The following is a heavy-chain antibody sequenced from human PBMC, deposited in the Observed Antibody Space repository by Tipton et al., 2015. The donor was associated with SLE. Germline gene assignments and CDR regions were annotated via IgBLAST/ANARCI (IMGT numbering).Heavy chain of an antibody. J-gene: IGHJ4*02. CDR1: GYTFTTYY. V-gene: IGHV1-46*01. CDR2: INPSGGTT. Sequence: QLVQSGAEVKKPGASVRVSCKASGYTFTTYYIQWVRQAPGQGLEWMGMINPSGGTTTYAQELQGRVIMTRDTSTSTVFMELSNPRSEDTAVYYCARSRRGSSLDYWGQGTLVTVSS. CDR3: ARSRRGSSLDY. D-gene: IGHD6-6*01.